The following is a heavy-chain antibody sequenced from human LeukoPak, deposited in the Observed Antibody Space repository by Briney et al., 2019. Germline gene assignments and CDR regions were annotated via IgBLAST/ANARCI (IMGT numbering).Heavy chain of an antibody. CDR1: GFTFSSYS. CDR3: ARDGDCSGGSCASMDV. CDR2: ISSSSSTI. Sequence: PGGSLRLSCAASGFTFSSYSMNWVRQAPGKGLEWVSYISSSSSTIYYADSVKGRFTISRDNAKNSLYLQMNSLRAEDTAVYYCARDGDCSGGSCASMDVWGKGTTVTVSS. V-gene: IGHV3-48*01. D-gene: IGHD2-15*01. J-gene: IGHJ6*03.